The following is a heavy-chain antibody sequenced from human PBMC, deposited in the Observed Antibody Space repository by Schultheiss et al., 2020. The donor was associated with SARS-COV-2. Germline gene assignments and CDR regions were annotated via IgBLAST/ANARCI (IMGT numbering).Heavy chain of an antibody. D-gene: IGHD3-22*01. Sequence: GGSLRLSCAASGFTFSDYYMSWIRQAPGKGLEWVSYISSSGSTIYYADSVKGRFTISRDNAKNSLYLQMNSLRAEDTAVYYCASVDYYDSSGYYYYGMDVWGQGTTVNVSS. CDR3: ASVDYYDSSGYYYYGMDV. CDR2: ISSSGSTI. CDR1: GFTFSDYY. J-gene: IGHJ6*02. V-gene: IGHV3-11*01.